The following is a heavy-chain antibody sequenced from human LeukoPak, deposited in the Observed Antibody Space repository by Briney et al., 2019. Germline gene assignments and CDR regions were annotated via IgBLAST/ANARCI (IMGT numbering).Heavy chain of an antibody. V-gene: IGHV4-34*01. CDR1: GGSFSGYY. CDR3: AREGPHLVGYGSGSYYRGGSDY. Sequence: SETLSLNCAVYGGSFSGYYWSWIRQPPGKGLEWIGEINHSGSTNYNPSLKSRVTISVDTSKNQFSLKLSSVTAADTAVYYCAREGPHLVGYGSGSYYRGGSDYWGQGTLVTVSS. CDR2: INHSGST. J-gene: IGHJ4*02. D-gene: IGHD3-10*01.